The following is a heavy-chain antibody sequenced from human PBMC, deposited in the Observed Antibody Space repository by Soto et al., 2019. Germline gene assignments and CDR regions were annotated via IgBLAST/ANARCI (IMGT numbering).Heavy chain of an antibody. CDR2: IRSKVYGGTT. J-gene: IGHJ6*02. CDR1: GFTFGDYA. D-gene: IGHD3-3*01. Sequence: GGSLRLSCIASGFTFGDYAMSWFRQAPEKGLEWVCFIRSKVYGGTTEYTASVKGRFTISRDDSISIAYLQMNSLKTEDTAVYYCTSTIFGVVIPGGYYYGMDVWGQGTTVTVSS. CDR3: TSTIFGVVIPGGYYYGMDV. V-gene: IGHV3-49*01.